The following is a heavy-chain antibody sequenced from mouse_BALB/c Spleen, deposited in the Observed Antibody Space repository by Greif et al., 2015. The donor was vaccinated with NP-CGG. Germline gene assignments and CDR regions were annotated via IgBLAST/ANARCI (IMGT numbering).Heavy chain of an antibody. V-gene: IGHV1S81*02. CDR3: TRGAFYAMDY. Sequence: QVQLQQPGAELVKPGASVKLSCKASGYTFTSYYMYWVKQRPGQGLEWIGEINPSNGGTNFNEKFKSKATLTVDKSSSTAYMQLSSLTSEDSAVYYCTRGAFYAMDYWGQGTSVTVSS. CDR2: INPSNGGT. CDR1: GYTFTSYY. J-gene: IGHJ4*01.